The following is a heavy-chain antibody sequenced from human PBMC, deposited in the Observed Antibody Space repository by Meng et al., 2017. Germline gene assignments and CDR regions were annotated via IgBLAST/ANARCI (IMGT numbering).Heavy chain of an antibody. J-gene: IGHJ4*02. CDR2: INSNSDGGTT. Sequence: ELKLGGSGGGLVKPGGSLRLSCVASGFRVTEAGMSWVRQAPGKGLEWVGRINSNSDGGTTDYAAPVKGRFTISRDDSKNTLYLQMNSLITEDTAVYFCATGAAAADHWGQGTLVTVSS. V-gene: IGHV3-15*01. CDR1: GFRVTEAG. CDR3: ATGAAAADH. D-gene: IGHD6-13*01.